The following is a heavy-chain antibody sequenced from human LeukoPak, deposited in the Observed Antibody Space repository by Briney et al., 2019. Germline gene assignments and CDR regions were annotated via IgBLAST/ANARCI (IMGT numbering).Heavy chain of an antibody. CDR2: IYNAGST. CDR3: ARVVAATIYQFDH. J-gene: IGHJ4*02. V-gene: IGHV4-31*03. D-gene: IGHD2-15*01. CDR1: GESITSAGYY. Sequence: SETLSLTCTVSGESITSAGYYWTWVRQYPRKSLEWIGYIYNAGSTYYNPSLKSRVTTSLDKSKNQFSLRLSSVAAADTAVYYCARVVAATIYQFDHWGQGTLITVSS.